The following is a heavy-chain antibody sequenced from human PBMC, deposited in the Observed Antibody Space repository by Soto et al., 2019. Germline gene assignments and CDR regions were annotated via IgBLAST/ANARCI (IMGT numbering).Heavy chain of an antibody. D-gene: IGHD5-18*01. Sequence: EASVKVSCKASGYTFISYYMNWVRQAPGQGLEWMGMINPSGGSTSYAQKFQGRATMTRDTSTSTIYMELSSLRSEDTALYYCAREDTANGGAFDIWGQGTMVTVSS. CDR2: INPSGGST. V-gene: IGHV1-46*01. CDR1: GYTFISYY. J-gene: IGHJ3*02. CDR3: AREDTANGGAFDI.